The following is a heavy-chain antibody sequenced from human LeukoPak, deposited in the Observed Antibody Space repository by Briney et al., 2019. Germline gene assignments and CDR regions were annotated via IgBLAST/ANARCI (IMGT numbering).Heavy chain of an antibody. CDR2: INQDGSDK. Sequence: PGGPLRLSCAASGLTFSIHWMNWVRQAPGKGLECVANINQDGSDKYYVDSVKGRFTISRDNTKNSLYLQMNSLRAEDTAVYYCVGGDYWGQGTLVTVSS. J-gene: IGHJ4*02. CDR3: VGGDY. V-gene: IGHV3-7*01. CDR1: GLTFSIHW.